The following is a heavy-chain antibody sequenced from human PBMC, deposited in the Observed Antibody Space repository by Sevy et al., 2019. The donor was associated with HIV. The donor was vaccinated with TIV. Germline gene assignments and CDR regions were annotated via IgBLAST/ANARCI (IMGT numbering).Heavy chain of an antibody. D-gene: IGHD5-12*01. V-gene: IGHV3-11*01. CDR3: ARFIVATSHADY. CDR1: GFTFSDYY. J-gene: IGHJ4*02. CDR2: ISSSGSTI. Sequence: GGSLRLSCAASGFTFSDYYMSWIRQAPGKGLEWVSYISSSGSTIYYADSVKGRFTISRDNAKNSLYLQMNGLRAEDTAVYYCARFIVATSHADYWGQGTLVTVSS.